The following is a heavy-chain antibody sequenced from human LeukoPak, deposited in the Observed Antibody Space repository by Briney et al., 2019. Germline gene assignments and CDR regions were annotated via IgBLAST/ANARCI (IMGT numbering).Heavy chain of an antibody. CDR3: ARQRGRSYYYFDY. CDR2: IYPGDSDT. J-gene: IGHJ4*02. CDR1: GYSFTSYW. D-gene: IGHD1-26*01. Sequence: GESLKISCKGSGYSFTSYWIGWVRQMPGKGLEWMGIIYPGDSDTRFSPSFQGQVTISADKSTSTAYLQWSSLKASDTAMYYCARQRGRSYYYFDYWGQGTLVTVSS. V-gene: IGHV5-51*01.